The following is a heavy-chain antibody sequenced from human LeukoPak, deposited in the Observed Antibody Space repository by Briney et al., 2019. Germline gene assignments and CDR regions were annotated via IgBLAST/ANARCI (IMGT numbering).Heavy chain of an antibody. Sequence: SQTLSLTCIVSGGSISSGASDWGWIRQHPKRGLEWVGYINHNGSTYYNPSLGSRVTMSVDTSKNQFSLKLSSVTAADSAVYYCARAARQGFTMIVVPFFYFDLWGRGTLVTVSS. D-gene: IGHD3-22*01. CDR3: ARAARQGFTMIVVPFFYFDL. CDR1: GGSISSGASD. V-gene: IGHV4-31*03. CDR2: INHNGST. J-gene: IGHJ2*01.